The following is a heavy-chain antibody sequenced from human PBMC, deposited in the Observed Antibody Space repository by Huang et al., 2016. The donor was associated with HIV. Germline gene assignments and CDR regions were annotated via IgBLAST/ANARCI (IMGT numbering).Heavy chain of an antibody. CDR1: GYTLTELS. V-gene: IGHV1-24*01. CDR2: LDPEECET. D-gene: IGHD3-22*01. Sequence: QVQLVQSGAEVKKPGASVKVSCKVSGYTLTELSMHWVRQAPGKGLEWMGGLDPEECETSYAPKCQGRVTMTEDTSTDTADMELSSLRSEDTAVYYCVTVYRKFRNHDSGDYYFDYWDQGTLVTVSS. J-gene: IGHJ4*02. CDR3: VTVYRKFRNHDSGDYYFDY.